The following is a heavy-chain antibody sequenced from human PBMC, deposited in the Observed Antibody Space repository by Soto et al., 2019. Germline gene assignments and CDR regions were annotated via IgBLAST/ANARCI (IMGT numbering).Heavy chain of an antibody. CDR2: IYYSGST. CDR3: ARGPPYCGGDCYRITPFDY. Sequence: SETMALTCTVSGGSISSGGYYWSWIRQHPGKGLEWIGYIYYSGSTYYNPSLKSRVTISVDTSKNQFSLKLSSVTAADTAVYYCARGPPYCGGDCYRITPFDYWGQGTLVTVSS. CDR1: GGSISSGGYY. D-gene: IGHD2-21*02. J-gene: IGHJ4*02. V-gene: IGHV4-31*03.